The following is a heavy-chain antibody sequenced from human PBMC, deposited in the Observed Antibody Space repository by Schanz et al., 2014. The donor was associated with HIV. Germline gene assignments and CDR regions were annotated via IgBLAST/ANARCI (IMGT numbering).Heavy chain of an antibody. V-gene: IGHV3-30*03. CDR3: ARDRMVYAQAPLYYFDY. CDR1: GFSFDTFG. J-gene: IGHJ4*02. Sequence: QVQLVESGGGVVQPGRSLRLSCAGSGFSFDTFGIHWVRQAPGKGLEWLAVISYDGVNKHFADSVKGRFTISRDNSKNTLYLQMNSLRAEDTSVYYCARDRMVYAQAPLYYFDYWGQGTLVTVSS. CDR2: ISYDGVNK. D-gene: IGHD2-8*01.